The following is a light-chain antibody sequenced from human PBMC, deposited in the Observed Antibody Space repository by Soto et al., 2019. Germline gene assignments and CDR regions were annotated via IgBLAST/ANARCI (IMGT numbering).Light chain of an antibody. CDR1: SGHSNYA. CDR2: LTSDGSH. J-gene: IGLJ2*01. V-gene: IGLV4-69*01. Sequence: QSVLTQSPSASASLGASVKLTCTLSSGHSNYAIAWHQQQPEKGPRFLMKLTSDGSHTKGDGIPDRFSGSSSGAERYLTISSLQSDDEADYYCQTWDTGVVFGGGTKVTVL. CDR3: QTWDTGVV.